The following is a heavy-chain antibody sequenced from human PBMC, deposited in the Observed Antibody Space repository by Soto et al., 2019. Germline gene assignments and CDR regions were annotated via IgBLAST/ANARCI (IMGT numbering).Heavy chain of an antibody. D-gene: IGHD6-13*01. CDR3: ARIRYSSSWYSQFYFDY. CDR1: GFSLSNARMG. J-gene: IGHJ4*02. V-gene: IGHV2-26*01. Sequence: QVTLKESGPVLVKPTETLTLTCTVSGFSLSNARMGVSWIRQPPGKALECLAHIFSNDEKSYSTSLKSRLTISNDTSKSPVVLTMTNMDPVDTATYYCARIRYSSSWYSQFYFDYWGQGTLVTVSS. CDR2: IFSNDEK.